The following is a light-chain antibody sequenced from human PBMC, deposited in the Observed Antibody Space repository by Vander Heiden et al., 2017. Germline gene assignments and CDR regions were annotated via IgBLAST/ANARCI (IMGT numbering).Light chain of an antibody. J-gene: IGLJ2*01. V-gene: IGLV3-1*01. CDR3: QAWDSRNAVV. Sequence: SYELTQPPSVSVSPGQTASITCSGTQLGDKYACWYQQKPGQSPVLVIYQDTKRTAGSPERFSGSNSGNTATLTISGTQAMDEADYYGQAWDSRNAVVFGGGTKLTVL. CDR1: QLGDKY. CDR2: QDT.